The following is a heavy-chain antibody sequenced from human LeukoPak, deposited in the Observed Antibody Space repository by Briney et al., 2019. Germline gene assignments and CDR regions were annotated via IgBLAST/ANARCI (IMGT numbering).Heavy chain of an antibody. Sequence: SGGSLRLSCAASGFTFSNAWMSWVRQAPGKGLEWIGRIKSKTDGGTTDYAAPVKGRFTISRDDSTDTLYLQLNSLKTEDTAIYYCTTHPRNGYYFDYWGQGTLVTVSS. V-gene: IGHV3-15*01. CDR1: GFTFSNAW. D-gene: IGHD1-1*01. CDR2: IKSKTDGGTT. J-gene: IGHJ4*02. CDR3: TTHPRNGYYFDY.